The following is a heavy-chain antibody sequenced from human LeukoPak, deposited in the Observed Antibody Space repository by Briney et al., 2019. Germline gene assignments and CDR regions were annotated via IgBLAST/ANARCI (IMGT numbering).Heavy chain of an antibody. V-gene: IGHV3-21*01. D-gene: IGHD3-3*01. CDR1: GFTFSSYS. J-gene: IGHJ6*02. CDR2: ISSSSSYI. CDR3: ARDPATYDDFWSGYGSDYGMDV. Sequence: GGSLRLSCAASGFTFSSYSMNWVRQAAGKGLEWVSSISSSSSYIYYADSVKGRFTISRDKAKNSLYLQMNSLRAEDTAVYYCARDPATYDDFWSGYGSDYGMDVWGQGTTVTVSS.